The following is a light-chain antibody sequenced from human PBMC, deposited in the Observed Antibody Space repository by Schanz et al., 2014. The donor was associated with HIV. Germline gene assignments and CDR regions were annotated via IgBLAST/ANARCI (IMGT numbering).Light chain of an antibody. CDR1: QGISSY. CDR2: EAS. Sequence: VIWMTQSPSLLSASTGDRVTISCRMSQGISSYLAWYQQKPGKAPKLLIYEASSLESGVPSRFGGSGSGTEFTLTISSLQPDDSATYYCQHYDSYPWTFGQGTKVEIK. J-gene: IGKJ1*01. V-gene: IGKV1D-8*03. CDR3: QHYDSYPWT.